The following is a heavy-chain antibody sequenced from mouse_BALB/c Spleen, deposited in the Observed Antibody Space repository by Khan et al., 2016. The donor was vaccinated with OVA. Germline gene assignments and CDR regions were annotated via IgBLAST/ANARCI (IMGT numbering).Heavy chain of an antibody. CDR2: ISSTGSS. D-gene: IGHD2-14*01. Sequence: EVKLLESGPGLVKPSQSLSLTCPVTGYAITSDYAWNWIRQFPGNKLEWMGYISSTGSSSFNPSLKSRISFTRETSKNQFFLQLKTVTTEDTSTYYCARSLYYSYGYALDCWGQGTSVTVSS. V-gene: IGHV3-2*02. CDR1: GYAITSDYA. CDR3: ARSLYYSYGYALDC. J-gene: IGHJ4*01.